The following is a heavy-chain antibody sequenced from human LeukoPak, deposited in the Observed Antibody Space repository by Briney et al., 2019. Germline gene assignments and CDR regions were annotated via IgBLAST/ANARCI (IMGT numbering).Heavy chain of an antibody. J-gene: IGHJ4*02. CDR3: AKIQGYFDY. Sequence: GGSLRLSCAASGFTFSSYGMSWVRQAPGKGPQWVSGITGSGGTTYYADSVKGRFTISRDNSKNTLYLQMSSLRAEDTAVYYCAKIQGYFDYWGQGNLVTVSS. CDR1: GFTFSSYG. CDR2: ITGSGGTT. V-gene: IGHV3-23*01.